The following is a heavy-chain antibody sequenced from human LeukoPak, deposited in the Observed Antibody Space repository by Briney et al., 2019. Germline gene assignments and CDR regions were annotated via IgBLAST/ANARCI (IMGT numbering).Heavy chain of an antibody. CDR1: GLTVSSTY. V-gene: IGHV3-66*01. CDR3: ARAPSWYRSFDY. Sequence: QPGGSLRLSCAASGLTVSSTYMTWVRKAPGKGLKWVSVIYTGGSTYYADSVKGRFTISRDDSKNTLYLQMNSLRAEDTAVYYCARAPSWYRSFDYWGQGTLVTVSS. CDR2: IYTGGST. D-gene: IGHD6-13*01. J-gene: IGHJ4*02.